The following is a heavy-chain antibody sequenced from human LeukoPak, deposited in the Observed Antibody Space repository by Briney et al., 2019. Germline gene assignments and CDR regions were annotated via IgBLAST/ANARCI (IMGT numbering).Heavy chain of an antibody. Sequence: PGGSLRLSCAASGFTFNSYSMNWVRQAPGKGLEWVSSISSSSYYIYYADSVKGRLTISRDNAKNSLYLQMNSLRAEDTAVYYCARRVPSRNNYGRAFDYWGQGTLVTVSS. CDR1: GFTFNSYS. CDR3: ARRVPSRNNYGRAFDY. D-gene: IGHD5-24*01. CDR2: ISSSSYYI. J-gene: IGHJ4*02. V-gene: IGHV3-21*01.